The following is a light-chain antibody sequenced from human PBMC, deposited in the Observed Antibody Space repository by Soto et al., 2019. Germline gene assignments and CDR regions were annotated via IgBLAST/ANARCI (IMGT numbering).Light chain of an antibody. Sequence: QSALTQPASVSGSPGQSITISCTGTSSDVGAYNYVSWYQQHPGKAPKLMIYDVSNRPSGVSNRFSGSKSGNTASLTISGLQAEDETDYYCSSYTSSHTRIFGGGTKLTVL. CDR3: SSYTSSHTRI. J-gene: IGLJ2*01. CDR2: DVS. CDR1: SSDVGAYNY. V-gene: IGLV2-14*03.